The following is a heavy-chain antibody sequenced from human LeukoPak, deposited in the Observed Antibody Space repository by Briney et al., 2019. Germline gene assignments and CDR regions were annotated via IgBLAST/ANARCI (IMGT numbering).Heavy chain of an antibody. J-gene: IGHJ5*02. CDR1: GGSISSYH. D-gene: IGHD3-3*01. V-gene: IGHV4-4*07. CDR2: IYTSGST. Sequence: SETLSLTCTVSGGSISSYHWSWIRQPAGKGLEWIGRIYTSGSTNYNPSLKSRVTMSVDTSKNQFSLKLSSVTAADTAVYYCARDRRSGYYHPDNWFDPWGQGTLVTVSS. CDR3: ARDRRSGYYHPDNWFDP.